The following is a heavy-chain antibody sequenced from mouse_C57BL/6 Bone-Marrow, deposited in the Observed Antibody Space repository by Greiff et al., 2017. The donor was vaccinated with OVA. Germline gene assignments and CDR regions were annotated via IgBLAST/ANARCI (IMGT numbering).Heavy chain of an antibody. Sequence: QVQLKQPGAELVMPGASVKLSCKASGYTFTSYWMHWVKQRPGQGLEWIGEIDPSDSYTNYNQKFKGKSTLTVDKSSSTAYMQLSSLTSEDSAVYYCAREGVYYHAVDYWGQGTTLTVSS. D-gene: IGHD2-1*01. CDR2: IDPSDSYT. CDR3: AREGVYYHAVDY. CDR1: GYTFTSYW. V-gene: IGHV1-69*01. J-gene: IGHJ2*01.